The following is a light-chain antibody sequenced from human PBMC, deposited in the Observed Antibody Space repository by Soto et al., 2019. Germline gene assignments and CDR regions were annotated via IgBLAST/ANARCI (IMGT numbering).Light chain of an antibody. J-gene: IGLJ3*02. V-gene: IGLV7-46*01. CDR3: LLAYGSIRV. CDR1: TGDVTSTHY. CDR2: DTS. Sequence: QAVVTQESSLTVSPGGTVTLTCGSSTGDVTSTHYPYWFQQMPGQAPRTLIYDTSTKNTWTPARFSGSLLGGKAALTLSGAQPEDETDYYCLLAYGSIRVFGGGTKLTVL.